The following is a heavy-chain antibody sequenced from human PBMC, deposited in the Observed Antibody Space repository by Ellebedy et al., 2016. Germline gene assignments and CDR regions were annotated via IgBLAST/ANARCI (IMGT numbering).Heavy chain of an antibody. J-gene: IGHJ4*02. CDR3: TRGDDSSGYYYGDFDY. CDR2: INPNSGGT. Sequence: ASVEVSCKASGYTFTGYYMHWVRQAPGQGLEWMGWINPNSGGTSYAQKFQGRVTMTRDTSISTAYMELNRLRSDDTAVYYCTRGDDSSGYYYGDFDYWGQGTLVTVSS. V-gene: IGHV1-2*02. CDR1: GYTFTGYY. D-gene: IGHD3-22*01.